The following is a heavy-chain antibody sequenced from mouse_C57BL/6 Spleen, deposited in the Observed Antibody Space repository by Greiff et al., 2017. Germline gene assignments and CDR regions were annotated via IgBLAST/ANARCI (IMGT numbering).Heavy chain of an antibody. CDR2: ISSGGDYI. D-gene: IGHD1-1*01. J-gene: IGHJ1*03. V-gene: IGHV5-9-1*02. Sequence: EVMLVESGEGLVKPGGSLKLSCAASGFTFSSYAMSWVRQTPEKRLEWVAYISSGGDYIYYADTVKGRFTISRDNARNTLYLQMSSLKSEDTAMYYCTREDYYDGSSWYFDVWGTGTTVTVSS. CDR1: GFTFSSYA. CDR3: TREDYYDGSSWYFDV.